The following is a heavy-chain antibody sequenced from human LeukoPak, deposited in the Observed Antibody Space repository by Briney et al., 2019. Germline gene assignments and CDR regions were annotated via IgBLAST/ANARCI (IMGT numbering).Heavy chain of an antibody. J-gene: IGHJ4*02. CDR1: GFTFSSYW. Sequence: GGSLRLSCAASGFTFSSYWMSWVRQAPGKGLEWVANIKQDGSEKYYVDYVKGRFTISRDNAKNSVYLQMNSLRAEDTAVYYCAGVEGAGSWYDYFDYWGQGTLVTVSS. V-gene: IGHV3-7*01. D-gene: IGHD6-13*01. CDR3: AGVEGAGSWYDYFDY. CDR2: IKQDGSEK.